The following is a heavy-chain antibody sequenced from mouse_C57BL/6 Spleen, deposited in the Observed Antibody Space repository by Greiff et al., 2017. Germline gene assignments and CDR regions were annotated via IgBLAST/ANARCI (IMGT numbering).Heavy chain of an antibody. Sequence: VQLQQSGAELARPGASVKLSCKASGYTFTSYGISWVKQRTGQGLEWIGEIYPRSGNTYYNEKFKGKATLTADKSSSTAYMELRSLTSEDSAVYFCASPSGTPFAYWGQGTLVTVSA. CDR2: IYPRSGNT. CDR1: GYTFTSYG. CDR3: ASPSGTPFAY. D-gene: IGHD4-1*01. J-gene: IGHJ3*01. V-gene: IGHV1-81*01.